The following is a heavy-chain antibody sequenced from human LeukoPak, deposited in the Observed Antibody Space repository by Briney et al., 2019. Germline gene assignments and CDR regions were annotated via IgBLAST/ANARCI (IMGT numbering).Heavy chain of an antibody. Sequence: GGSLRLSCAASGFTFSSYGMSWVRQAPGKGLEWVSAISGSGTSTYYADSVKGRFTVSRDNSENTLYLQMNSLRAGDTAVYYCAKDGRRYRAYYYYYMDVWGKGTTVTISS. CDR3: AKDGRRYRAYYYYYMDV. V-gene: IGHV3-23*01. J-gene: IGHJ6*03. CDR2: ISGSGTST. D-gene: IGHD3-16*02. CDR1: GFTFSSYG.